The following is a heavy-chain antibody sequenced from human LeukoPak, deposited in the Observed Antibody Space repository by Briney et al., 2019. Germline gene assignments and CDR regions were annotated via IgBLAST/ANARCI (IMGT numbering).Heavy chain of an antibody. V-gene: IGHV1-8*01. D-gene: IGHD6-19*01. CDR2: MNPNSGNT. CDR3: ARRQGQWLVLVYYYGMDV. Sequence: ASVKVSCKASGYAFTSYDINWVRQATGQGLAWMGWMNPNSGNTGYAQKFQGRVTMTRNTSISTAYMELSSLRSEDTAVYYCARRQGQWLVLVYYYGMDVWGQGTTVTVSS. J-gene: IGHJ6*02. CDR1: GYAFTSYD.